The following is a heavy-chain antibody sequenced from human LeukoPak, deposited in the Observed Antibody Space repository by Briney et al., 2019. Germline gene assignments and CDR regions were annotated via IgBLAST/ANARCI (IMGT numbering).Heavy chain of an antibody. V-gene: IGHV3-74*01. CDR1: GFTFSSNW. J-gene: IGHJ5*02. Sequence: PGGSLRLSCAASGFTFSSNWMHWVRQAPAKGLVWVSRINSDGSSTNYADSVKGRFTISRDNAENTLYLQMNSLRADDTAVYYCARGPKWFDPWGQGTLVTVSA. CDR3: ARGPKWFDP. CDR2: INSDGSST.